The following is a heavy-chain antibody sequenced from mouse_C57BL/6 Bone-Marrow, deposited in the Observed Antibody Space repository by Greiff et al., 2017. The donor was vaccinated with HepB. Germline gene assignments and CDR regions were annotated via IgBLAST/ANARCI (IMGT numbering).Heavy chain of an antibody. CDR1: GYTFTSYW. CDR2: IYPGSGST. V-gene: IGHV1-55*01. CDR3: AREGGTYYGSSYDWYFDV. Sequence: QVQLKQPGAELVKPGASVKMSCKASGYTFTSYWITWVKQRPGQGLEWIGDIYPGSGSTNYNEKFKSKATLTVDTSSSTAYMQLSSLTSEDSAVYYCAREGGTYYGSSYDWYFDVWGTGTTVTVSS. D-gene: IGHD1-1*01. J-gene: IGHJ1*03.